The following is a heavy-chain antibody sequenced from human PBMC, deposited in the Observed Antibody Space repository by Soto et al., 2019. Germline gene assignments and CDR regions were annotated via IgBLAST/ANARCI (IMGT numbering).Heavy chain of an antibody. CDR2: IWYDGSNK. CDR3: ARERGVVVAATRYFDY. D-gene: IGHD2-15*01. CDR1: GFTFSSYG. V-gene: IGHV3-33*01. Sequence: QVQLVESGGGVVQPGRSLRLSCAASGFTFSSYGMHWVRQAPGKGLEWVAVIWYDGSNKYYADSVKGRFTISRDNSKNTLYLQMNSPRAANTAVYYCARERGVVVAATRYFDYWGQGTLVTVSS. J-gene: IGHJ4*02.